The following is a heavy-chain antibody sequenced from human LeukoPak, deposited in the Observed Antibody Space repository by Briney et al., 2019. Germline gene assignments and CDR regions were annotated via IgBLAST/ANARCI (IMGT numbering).Heavy chain of an antibody. CDR2: ISSDGKEK. CDR3: ARAGSVTAKNYYYYMDV. D-gene: IGHD4-17*01. CDR1: GFTFSSNG. Sequence: GGSLRLSCAASGFTFSSNGMHWVRQAPGKGLEWVAVISSDGKEKYYADFVKGRFTISRDNAKNSLYLQMNSLRAEDTAVYYCARAGSVTAKNYYYYMDVWGKGTTVTVSS. V-gene: IGHV3-30*04. J-gene: IGHJ6*03.